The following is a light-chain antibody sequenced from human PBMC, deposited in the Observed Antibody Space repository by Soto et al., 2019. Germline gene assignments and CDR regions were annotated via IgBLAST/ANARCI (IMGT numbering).Light chain of an antibody. CDR3: CSFTSSNTHV. CDR2: EVN. Sequence: QSALTQPASVSGSPGQSITISCTGTSSDFGNYNLVSWYQQHPGKVPKLILFEVNKRPSGVSGRFSGSKPGNTASLTISGLQAEDEADYYCCSFTSSNTHVFGTGTKLTVL. V-gene: IGLV2-23*02. J-gene: IGLJ1*01. CDR1: SSDFGNYNL.